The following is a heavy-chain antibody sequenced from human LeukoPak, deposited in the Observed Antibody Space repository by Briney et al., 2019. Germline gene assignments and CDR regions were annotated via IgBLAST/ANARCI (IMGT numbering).Heavy chain of an antibody. J-gene: IGHJ6*03. Sequence: GGSLRLSCAASGFTFSSYAMHWVRQAPGKGLEWVAVISYDGSNKYYADSVKGRFTISRDNSKNTLYLQMNSLRAEDTAVYYCARDSRVATTTERRYYYYMDVWGKGTTVTVSS. D-gene: IGHD5-12*01. CDR1: GFTFSSYA. CDR3: ARDSRVATTTERRYYYYMDV. CDR2: ISYDGSNK. V-gene: IGHV3-30*01.